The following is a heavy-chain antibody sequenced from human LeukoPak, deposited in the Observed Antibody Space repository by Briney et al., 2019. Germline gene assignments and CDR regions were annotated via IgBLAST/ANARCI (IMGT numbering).Heavy chain of an antibody. CDR3: ARGEYYYDSSGTVINWFDP. J-gene: IGHJ5*02. V-gene: IGHV1-18*01. D-gene: IGHD3-22*01. CDR1: GYTFTSYG. CDR2: ISAYNGNT. Sequence: ASVEVSCKASGYTFTSYGISWVRQAPGQGLEWMGWISAYNGNTNYAQKLQGRVTMTTDTSTSTAYMELRSLRSDDTAVYYCARGEYYYDSSGTVINWFDPWGQGTLVTVSS.